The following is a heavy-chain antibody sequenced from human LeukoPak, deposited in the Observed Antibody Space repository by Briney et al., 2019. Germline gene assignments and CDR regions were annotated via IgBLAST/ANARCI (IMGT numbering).Heavy chain of an antibody. J-gene: IGHJ4*02. CDR2: ISGSGGST. Sequence: GGSLRLSCAASGFTFSSYAMSWVRQAPAKGLEWVSAISGSGGSTYYADSVKGRFTISRDNSKNTLYLQMNSLRAEDTAVYYCAKDRRRGIVVVPAAIWGTLLWGQGTLVTVSS. V-gene: IGHV3-23*01. D-gene: IGHD2-2*02. CDR3: AKDRRRGIVVVPAAIWGTLL. CDR1: GFTFSSYA.